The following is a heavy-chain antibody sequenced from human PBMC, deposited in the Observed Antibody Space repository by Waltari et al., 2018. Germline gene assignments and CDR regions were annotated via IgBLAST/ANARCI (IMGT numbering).Heavy chain of an antibody. V-gene: IGHV4-4*02. D-gene: IGHD2-15*01. J-gene: IGHJ4*02. CDR1: GASMNYW. CDR3: ARDRGRGLYLDI. CDR2: VLGSGRT. Sequence: QLQLQESGPGLVKPSGTLSLICAVSGASMNYWWSWVRQPPGKGLEWIGQVLGSGRTNYNPSFASRVTISLDTSTHQFALKMTSATAADTALYYCARDRGRGLYLDIWGQGILVTVSP.